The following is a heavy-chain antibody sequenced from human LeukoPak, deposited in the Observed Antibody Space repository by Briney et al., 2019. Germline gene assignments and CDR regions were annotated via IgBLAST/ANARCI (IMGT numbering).Heavy chain of an antibody. J-gene: IGHJ5*02. CDR2: TYHRSKWYN. CDR3: AKLGDSST. D-gene: IGHD6-19*01. CDR1: GDSVSSNSAA. Sequence: SQTLSLTSAISGDSVSSNSAAWSWIRQSPSRGLEWLGRTYHRSKWYNDYAVSVKSRIIINPDTSKNQFSLQLNSVTPEDTAVYYCAKLGDSSTWGQGTLVIVSS. V-gene: IGHV6-1*01.